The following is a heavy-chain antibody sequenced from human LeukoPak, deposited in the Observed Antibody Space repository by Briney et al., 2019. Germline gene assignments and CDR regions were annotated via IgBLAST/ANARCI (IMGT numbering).Heavy chain of an antibody. D-gene: IGHD6-13*01. V-gene: IGHV1-2*02. CDR1: GYTFTDYY. CDR2: INPNSGGT. J-gene: IGHJ4*02. CDR3: ARVIAAASTRLDY. Sequence: ASVKVSCTASGYTFTDYYMHWVRQAPGQGLEWMGWINPNSGGTNYAQNFQGRVTMTRDTSISTAYVELSRLRSDDTAMYYCARVIAAASTRLDYWGQGTLVTVSS.